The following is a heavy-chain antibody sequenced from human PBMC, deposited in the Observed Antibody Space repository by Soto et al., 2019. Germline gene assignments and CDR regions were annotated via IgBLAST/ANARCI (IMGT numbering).Heavy chain of an antibody. CDR1: GGSISSYY. CDR2: IYYSGST. Sequence: QVQLQESGPGLVKPSETLSLTCTVSGGSISSYYWSWIRQPPGKGLEWIGYIYYSGSTNYNPSLKSRVTISVDTTKNQISLKLSSVTAADTAVYYCASRYGGTLDYWGQGTLVTVSS. V-gene: IGHV4-59*08. J-gene: IGHJ4*02. D-gene: IGHD4-17*01. CDR3: ASRYGGTLDY.